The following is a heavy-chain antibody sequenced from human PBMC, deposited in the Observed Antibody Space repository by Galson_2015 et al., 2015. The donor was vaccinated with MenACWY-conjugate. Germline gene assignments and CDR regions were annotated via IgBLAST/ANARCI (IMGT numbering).Heavy chain of an antibody. D-gene: IGHD3-22*01. Sequence: ETLSLACPVSGGSINSDGYWWGWSRPPPGEGLEWIGSIHYSGTTHYKPSLKSRVTISVDTSKNQFSLKLSSVSAADTAVYYCARLPRGITMIVEGSCGQGILVTVSS. J-gene: IGHJ5*02. CDR1: GGSINSDGYW. CDR3: ARLPRGITMIVEGS. CDR2: IHYSGTT. V-gene: IGHV4-39*01.